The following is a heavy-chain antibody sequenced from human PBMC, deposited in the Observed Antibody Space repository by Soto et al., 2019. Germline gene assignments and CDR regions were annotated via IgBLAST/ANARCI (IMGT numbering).Heavy chain of an antibody. CDR2: INPNSGGT. V-gene: IGHV1-2*04. Sequence: ASVKVSCKASGSTFTGYYMHWVRQAPGQGLEWMGWINPNSGGTNYAQKFQGWVTMTSDTSISTAYMELSRLRSDDTAVYYCAREKVVPAAIGVYYYYGMDVWGQGTTVTVS. CDR1: GSTFTGYY. D-gene: IGHD2-2*02. CDR3: AREKVVPAAIGVYYYYGMDV. J-gene: IGHJ6*02.